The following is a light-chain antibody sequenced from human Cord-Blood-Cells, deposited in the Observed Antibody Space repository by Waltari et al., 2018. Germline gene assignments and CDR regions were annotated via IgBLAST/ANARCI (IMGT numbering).Light chain of an antibody. CDR3: QQYGSSPPYT. J-gene: IGKJ2*01. CDR1: QSVSSSY. CDR2: GAS. Sequence: EIVLPQSPGTLSLSPGERAPLSCRASQSVSSSYLAWYQQKPGQAPRLLIYGASSRATGIPDRFSGSGSGTDFTLTISRLEPEDCAVYYCQQYGSSPPYTFGQGTKLEIK. V-gene: IGKV3-20*01.